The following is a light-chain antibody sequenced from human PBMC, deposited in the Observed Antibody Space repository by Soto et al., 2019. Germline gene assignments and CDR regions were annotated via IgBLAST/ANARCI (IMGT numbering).Light chain of an antibody. CDR3: QQRSDWPLT. CDR2: DAS. CDR1: QSVSSY. Sequence: EIVLTQSPATLSLSPGERVTLSCRASQSVSSYFAWYQQKPGLAPRLLIYDASTRAAGIPARFSGSGSGTDFTLTISSLGPDDFAVYYCQQRSDWPLTFGGGTKVDIK. V-gene: IGKV3-11*01. J-gene: IGKJ4*01.